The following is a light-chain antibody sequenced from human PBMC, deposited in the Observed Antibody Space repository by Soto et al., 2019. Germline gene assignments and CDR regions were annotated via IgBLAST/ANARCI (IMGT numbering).Light chain of an antibody. J-gene: IGKJ5*01. Sequence: DIQMTQSPSSLSASVGDRVTITCRASQSISTYLNWYQQKPGKAPKLLIYAASDLQRGVPSRFSGSGSGTDFTLTISSLQPEDFATYYCQQSYSTLLITFGQGTRLEIK. CDR2: AAS. V-gene: IGKV1-39*01. CDR3: QQSYSTLLIT. CDR1: QSISTY.